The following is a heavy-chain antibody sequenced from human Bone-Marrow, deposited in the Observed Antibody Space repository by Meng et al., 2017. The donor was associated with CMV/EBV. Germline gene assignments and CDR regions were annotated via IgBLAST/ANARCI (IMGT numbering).Heavy chain of an antibody. CDR3: SSDADSFGVVLRGAFDI. D-gene: IGHD3-3*01. Sequence: GESLKISCAASGFSFSDYSMSWVRQAPGKGLEWISYISESGDSKNYAYSVEGRFTISRDYSKITLYLQMNSLRVEHTAVYYCSSDADSFGVVLRGAFDIWGQGTMVTVSS. J-gene: IGHJ3*02. CDR1: GFSFSDYS. V-gene: IGHV3-11*06. CDR2: ISESGDSK.